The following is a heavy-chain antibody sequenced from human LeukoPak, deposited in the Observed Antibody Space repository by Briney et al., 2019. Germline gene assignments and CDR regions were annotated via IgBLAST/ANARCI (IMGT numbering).Heavy chain of an antibody. V-gene: IGHV3-21*01. D-gene: IGHD4-17*01. Sequence: PGGSLRLSCAASGFTFSSYSMNWVRQAPGRGLEWVSSISSSSTYIYYADSVKDRFTISRDNAKNSLYLQMNSLRAEDTAVYYCAGDPGAVTTPSNWFDPWGQGTLVTVSS. CDR1: GFTFSSYS. CDR3: AGDPGAVTTPSNWFDP. J-gene: IGHJ5*02. CDR2: ISSSSTYI.